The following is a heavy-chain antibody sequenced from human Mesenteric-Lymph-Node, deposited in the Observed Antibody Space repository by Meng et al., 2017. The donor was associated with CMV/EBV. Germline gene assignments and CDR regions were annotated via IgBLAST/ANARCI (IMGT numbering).Heavy chain of an antibody. D-gene: IGHD1-26*01. Sequence: GGSLRLSCAASGFTVSSYTIHWVRQAPGKGLEWVAIISYDGNNKYYADSVKGRFTISRDNAKNSLYLQMNSLRAEDSAVYYCARVSGKFRDYWDQGTLVTVSS. V-gene: IGHV3-30*04. CDR3: ARVSGKFRDY. CDR2: ISYDGNNK. J-gene: IGHJ4*02. CDR1: GFTVSSYT.